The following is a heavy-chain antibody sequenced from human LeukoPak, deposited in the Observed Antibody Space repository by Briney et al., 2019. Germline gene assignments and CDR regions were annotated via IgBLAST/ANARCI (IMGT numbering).Heavy chain of an antibody. V-gene: IGHV3-7*01. Sequence: PGGSLRLSCAASGFTFSSYWMSWVRQAPGKGLEWVANIKQDGSEKYYVDSVKGRFTISRDNAKNSLYLQMNSLRAEDTAVYYCARIGSSRLYYYYYMDVWGKGTTVTVSS. CDR3: ARIGSSRLYYYYYMDV. J-gene: IGHJ6*03. CDR2: IKQDGSEK. D-gene: IGHD2-15*01. CDR1: GFTFSSYW.